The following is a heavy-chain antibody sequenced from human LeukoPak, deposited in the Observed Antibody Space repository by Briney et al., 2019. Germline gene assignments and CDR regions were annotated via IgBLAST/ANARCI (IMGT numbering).Heavy chain of an antibody. CDR3: ARVTESYGSGRRHNYYYYYMDV. D-gene: IGHD3-10*01. Sequence: SETLSLTCTVSGYSISSGYYWGWIRQPPGKGLEWIGSIYHSGRTYYNPSLKSRVTISVDTSKNQVSLILTSVTAADTAVYYCARVTESYGSGRRHNYYYYYMDVWGKGTTVTISS. J-gene: IGHJ6*03. CDR2: IYHSGRT. CDR1: GYSISSGYY. V-gene: IGHV4-38-2*02.